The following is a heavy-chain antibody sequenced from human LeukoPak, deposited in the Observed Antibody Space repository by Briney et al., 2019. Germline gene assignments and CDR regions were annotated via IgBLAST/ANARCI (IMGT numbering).Heavy chain of an antibody. CDR3: ARDQEQWLVPYYYYYYYYMDV. CDR2: IKQDGSEK. J-gene: IGHJ6*03. Sequence: PGGSLRLSCIAAGFTFSSYWMSWVRQAPGKGLEWVANIKQDGSEKYYVDSVKGRFTISRDNAKNSLYLQMNSLRAEDTAVYYCARDQEQWLVPYYYYYYYYMDVWGKGTTVTVSS. CDR1: GFTFSSYW. D-gene: IGHD6-19*01. V-gene: IGHV3-7*01.